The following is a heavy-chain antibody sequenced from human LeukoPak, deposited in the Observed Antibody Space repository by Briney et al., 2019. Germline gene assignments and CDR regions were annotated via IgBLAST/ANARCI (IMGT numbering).Heavy chain of an antibody. J-gene: IGHJ6*02. CDR2: ISWNSGSI. CDR3: AKAIIDYGDYVHGMDV. D-gene: IGHD4-17*01. V-gene: IGHV3-9*01. CDR1: GFTFDDYA. Sequence: GGSLRLSCAASGFTFDDYAMHWVRQAPGKGLEWVSGISWNSGSIGHADSVKGRFTISRDNAKNSLYLQMNSLRAEDTALYYCAKAIIDYGDYVHGMDVWGQGTTVTVSS.